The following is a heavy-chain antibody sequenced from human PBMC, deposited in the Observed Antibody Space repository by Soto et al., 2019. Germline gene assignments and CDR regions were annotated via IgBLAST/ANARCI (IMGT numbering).Heavy chain of an antibody. V-gene: IGHV1-3*01. Sequence: ASVKVSCKASGYTFTSYAMHWVRQAPGQRFEWMGWINAGNGNTKYSQKFQGRVTITADKFTGTAYMELTRLRSDDTAVYYCAGDPDSHYNDSHAYSYPWGQGTLVTVSS. CDR1: GYTFTSYA. CDR2: INAGNGNT. CDR3: AGDPDSHYNDSHAYSYP. D-gene: IGHD3-22*01. J-gene: IGHJ5*02.